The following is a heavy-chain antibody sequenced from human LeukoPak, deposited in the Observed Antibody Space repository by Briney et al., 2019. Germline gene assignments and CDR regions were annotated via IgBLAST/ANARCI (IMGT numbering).Heavy chain of an antibody. CDR1: GYTFTSYD. D-gene: IGHD2-2*01. V-gene: IGHV1-69*13. CDR3: ARMIPAAIYYYGMDV. CDR2: IIPIFGTA. J-gene: IGHJ6*02. Sequence: GASVKVSCKASGYTFTSYDINWVRQAPGQGLEWMGGIIPIFGTANYAQKFQGRVTITADESTSTAYMELSSLRSEDTAVYYCARMIPAAIYYYGMDVWGQGTTVTVSS.